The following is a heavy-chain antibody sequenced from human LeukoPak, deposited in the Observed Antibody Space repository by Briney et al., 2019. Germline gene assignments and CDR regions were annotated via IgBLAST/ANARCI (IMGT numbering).Heavy chain of an antibody. J-gene: IGHJ3*02. Sequence: GGSLRLSCAASEFTFSSYAMSWVRQAPGKGLEWVSAISGSGGSTYYADSVKGRFTISRDNSKNTLYLQMNSLRAEDTAVYYCAKVQSPMIVVIYAFDIWGQGTMVTVSS. CDR1: EFTFSSYA. CDR3: AKVQSPMIVVIYAFDI. V-gene: IGHV3-23*01. CDR2: ISGSGGST. D-gene: IGHD3-22*01.